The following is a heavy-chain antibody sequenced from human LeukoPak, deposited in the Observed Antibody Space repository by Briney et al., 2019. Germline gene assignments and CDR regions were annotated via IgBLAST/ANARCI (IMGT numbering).Heavy chain of an antibody. J-gene: IGHJ4*02. Sequence: SQTLSLTCAISGDSVSSKSAAWNWIRQSPSRGLEWLGRTYYRSKWYNDYAVSVESRITINPDTSKNQFSLKLSSVTAADTAVYYCARGRGRYYYDSRGYFDYWGQGILVTVSS. CDR3: ARGRGRYYYDSRGYFDY. CDR1: GDSVSSKSAA. V-gene: IGHV6-1*01. CDR2: TYYRSKWYN. D-gene: IGHD3-22*01.